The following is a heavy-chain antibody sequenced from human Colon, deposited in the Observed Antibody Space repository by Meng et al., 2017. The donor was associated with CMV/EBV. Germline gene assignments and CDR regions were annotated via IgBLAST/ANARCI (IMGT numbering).Heavy chain of an antibody. J-gene: IGHJ4*02. Sequence: GESLKISCATAGFTLSNFAMSWVRQTPGRGLKWVSVTYSGDTRTYYADSVKGRFTISRDESKNTVYLQMNSLRIEDTARYYCARHRGGSLDFWGPGTLVTVSS. CDR3: ARHRGGSLDF. CDR1: GFTLSNFA. CDR2: TYSGDTRT. D-gene: IGHD1-26*01. V-gene: IGHV3-23*03.